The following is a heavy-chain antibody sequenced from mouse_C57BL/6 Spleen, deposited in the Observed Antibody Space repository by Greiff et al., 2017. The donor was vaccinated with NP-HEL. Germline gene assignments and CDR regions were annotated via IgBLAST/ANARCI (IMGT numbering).Heavy chain of an antibody. CDR3: AREDSNYGNAMDY. Sequence: EVKLMESGGGLVKPGGSLKLSCAASGFTFSSYAMSWVRQTPEKRLEWVATISDGGSYTYYPDNVKGRFTISRDNAKNNLYLQMSHLKSEDTAMYYCAREDSNYGNAMDYWGQGTSVTVSS. CDR2: ISDGGSYT. CDR1: GFTFSSYA. V-gene: IGHV5-4*01. D-gene: IGHD2-5*01. J-gene: IGHJ4*01.